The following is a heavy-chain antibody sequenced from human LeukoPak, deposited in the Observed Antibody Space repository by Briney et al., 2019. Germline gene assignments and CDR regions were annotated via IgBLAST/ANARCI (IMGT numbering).Heavy chain of an antibody. J-gene: IGHJ3*02. Sequence: PGGSLRLSCAASGFTFDDYAMHWVRQAPGKGLEWVSGISWNSGSIGYADSVKGRFTISRDNAKNSLYLQMNSLRAEDTALYYCAKDIGVGAMQGAFDIWGQGTMVTVSS. CDR2: ISWNSGSI. D-gene: IGHD1-26*01. V-gene: IGHV3-9*01. CDR3: AKDIGVGAMQGAFDI. CDR1: GFTFDDYA.